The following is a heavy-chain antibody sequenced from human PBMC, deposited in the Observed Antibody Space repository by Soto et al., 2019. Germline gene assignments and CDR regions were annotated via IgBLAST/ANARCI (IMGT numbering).Heavy chain of an antibody. V-gene: IGHV4-4*07. CDR2: IYTSGST. CDR1: GGSISSYY. J-gene: IGHJ5*02. CDR3: AREAGTRAYNWFDP. Sequence: SETLSLTCTVSGGSISSYYWSWIRQPAGKGLEWIGRIYTSGSTNYNTSLKSRVTMSVDTSKNQFSLKLSSVTAADTAVYYCAREAGTRAYNWFDPWGQGTLVTVSS. D-gene: IGHD6-13*01.